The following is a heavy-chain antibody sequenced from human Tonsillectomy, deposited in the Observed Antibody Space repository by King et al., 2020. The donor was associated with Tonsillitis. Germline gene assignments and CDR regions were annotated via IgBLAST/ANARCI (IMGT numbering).Heavy chain of an antibody. CDR1: GFTFSSYW. Sequence: VQLVESGGGLVQPGGSLSLSCAASGFTFSSYWMHWVRQAPGKGLVWVSRINSDGSSTSYADSVKGRFTISRDNAKNTLHLQMNSLGAEGTAVYYCARADSSSGAKDYWGQGTLVTVS. CDR3: ARADSSSGAKDY. V-gene: IGHV3-74*01. J-gene: IGHJ4*02. D-gene: IGHD2-2*01. CDR2: INSDGSST.